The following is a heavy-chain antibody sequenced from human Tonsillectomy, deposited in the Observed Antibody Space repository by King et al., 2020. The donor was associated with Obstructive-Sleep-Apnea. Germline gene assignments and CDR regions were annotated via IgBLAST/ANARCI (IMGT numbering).Heavy chain of an antibody. V-gene: IGHV1-46*01. J-gene: IGHJ5*02. CDR2: IDPNGGSP. D-gene: IGHD1-26*01. Sequence: QLVQSGAEVKKSGASVKVSYKASGYTFANYYLHWVRQAPGQGLEWMAIIDPNGGSPNYAQNFQGRVTLTSDTSTSTVYMELSSLRSEDTAIYYCARANSGSHLGTWGQVPPLTVPS. CDR3: ARANSGSHLGT. CDR1: GYTFANYY.